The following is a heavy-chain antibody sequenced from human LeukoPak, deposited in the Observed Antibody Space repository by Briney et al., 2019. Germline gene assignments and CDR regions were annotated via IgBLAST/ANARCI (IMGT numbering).Heavy chain of an antibody. CDR3: ARVPTGHYDSSGYYYETLPNWFDP. D-gene: IGHD3-22*01. CDR1: GFTFSDYY. V-gene: IGHV3-11*01. Sequence: GGSLRLSCAASGFTFSDYYVSWIRQAPGKGLEWVSYISSSGSTISYADSVKGRFTISRDNAKNSLYLQMNSLRAEDTAVYYCARVPTGHYDSSGYYYETLPNWFDPWGQGTLVTVSS. CDR2: ISSSGSTI. J-gene: IGHJ5*02.